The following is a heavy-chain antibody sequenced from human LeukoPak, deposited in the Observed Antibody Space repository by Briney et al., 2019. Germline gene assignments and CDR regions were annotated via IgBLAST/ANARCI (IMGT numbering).Heavy chain of an antibody. CDR2: ISYDGSHK. CDR1: GFTLSSYA. Sequence: GRSLRLSCVASGFTLSSYAMHWVRQAPGKGLEWVAVISYDGSHKFYADSVKGPFTISRDNSKNTLYLQINSLRTEDTAVYYCAREQYSEYYFDYWGLGALVTVSS. V-gene: IGHV3-30-3*01. CDR3: AREQYSEYYFDY. J-gene: IGHJ4*02. D-gene: IGHD2/OR15-2a*01.